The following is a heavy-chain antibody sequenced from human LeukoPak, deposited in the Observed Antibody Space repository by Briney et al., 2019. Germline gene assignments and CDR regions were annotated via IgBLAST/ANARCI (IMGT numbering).Heavy chain of an antibody. V-gene: IGHV3-7*01. D-gene: IGHD3-10*01. J-gene: IGHJ4*02. CDR3: ARVGAPGELWF. Sequence: PGRSLRPSCAAPGFTFSSYWMSWVRQAPGKGLEWVANIKQDGSEKYYVDSVKGRFTISRDNAKNSLYLQMNSLRAEDTAVYYCARVGAPGELWFGGQGTLVTVSS. CDR2: IKQDGSEK. CDR1: GFTFSSYW.